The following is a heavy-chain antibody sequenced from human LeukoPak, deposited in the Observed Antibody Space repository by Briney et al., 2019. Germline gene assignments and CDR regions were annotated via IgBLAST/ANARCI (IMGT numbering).Heavy chain of an antibody. CDR2: ISSSSSYI. J-gene: IGHJ4*02. CDR3: ARGTNYYDRSGYFPDY. V-gene: IGHV3-21*01. D-gene: IGHD3-22*01. CDR1: GFTFSSYS. Sequence: GGSLRLSCAASGFTFSSYSMNWVRQAPGKGLEWVSSISSSSSYIYYADSVKGRFTISRDNAKNSLYLQMNSLRAEDTAVYYCARGTNYYDRSGYFPDYWGQGTLVTVSS.